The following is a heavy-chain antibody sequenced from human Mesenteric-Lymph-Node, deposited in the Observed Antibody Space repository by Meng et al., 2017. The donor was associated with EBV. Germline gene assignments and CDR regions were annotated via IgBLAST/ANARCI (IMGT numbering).Heavy chain of an antibody. V-gene: IGHV1-3*01. CDR2: INAGNGNT. D-gene: IGHD1-14*01. Sequence: QFQLVSFGAQVKKPGAAVKVSYKASGYTFTCYAMHWVRQAPGQRLEWMGWINAGNGNTKYSQKFQGRVTITRDTSASTAYMELSSLRSEDTAVYYCARDLTGWGERYFDSWGHGTLVTVSS. CDR1: GYTFTCYA. CDR3: ARDLTGWGERYFDS. J-gene: IGHJ4*01.